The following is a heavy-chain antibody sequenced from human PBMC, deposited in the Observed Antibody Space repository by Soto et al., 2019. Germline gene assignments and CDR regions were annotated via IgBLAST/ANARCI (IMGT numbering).Heavy chain of an antibody. Sequence: AGGSLRLSCAASGFTFSSYWMSWVRQAPGKGLEWVANIKPDGSEKYYVDSVKGRFTISRDNAKNSLYLQTNSLRAEDTAVYFCASSAYSKNGYWGQGTLVTVSS. V-gene: IGHV3-7*01. CDR1: GFTFSSYW. J-gene: IGHJ4*02. CDR2: IKPDGSEK. D-gene: IGHD4-4*01. CDR3: ASSAYSKNGY.